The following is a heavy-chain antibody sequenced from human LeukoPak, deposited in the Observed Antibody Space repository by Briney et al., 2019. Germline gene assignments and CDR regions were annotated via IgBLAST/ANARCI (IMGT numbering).Heavy chain of an antibody. Sequence: GGSLRLSCAASGFTFSDYYMSWIRQAPGKGLEWVSYISSSGSTIYYADSVKGRFTISRDNAKNSLYLQMNSLRAEDTAVYYCARCVTYYDSSGYHFDYGGRGPWVTVPS. CDR2: ISSSGSTI. J-gene: IGHJ4*02. D-gene: IGHD3-22*01. CDR3: ARCVTYYDSSGYHFDY. CDR1: GFTFSDYY. V-gene: IGHV3-11*01.